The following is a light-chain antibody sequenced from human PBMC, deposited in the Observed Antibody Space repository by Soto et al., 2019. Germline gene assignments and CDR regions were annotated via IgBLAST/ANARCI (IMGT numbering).Light chain of an antibody. V-gene: IGKV1-5*03. J-gene: IGKJ1*01. Sequence: DIQMTQSPSTLSGTVGDRVTITCRASQTISSWLAWYQQKPGKAPKLLIYKASTLKSGVPSRFSGSGSGTEFTLTISSLQPYDFATYYCQQYNSYSPRTFCQRSKVDIK. CDR1: QTISSW. CDR2: KAS. CDR3: QQYNSYSPRT.